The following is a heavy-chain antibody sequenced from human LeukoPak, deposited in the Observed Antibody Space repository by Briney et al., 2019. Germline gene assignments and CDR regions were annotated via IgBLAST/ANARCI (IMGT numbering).Heavy chain of an antibody. D-gene: IGHD1-26*01. J-gene: IGHJ3*02. Sequence: GGSLRLSCAASGVTFSNYAMHWVRQAPGKGLEWVLAISGSGGSTYYADSVKGRFTISRDNSKNTLYLQINSLRAEDTAVYYCAKESVGVRLGAFDIWGQGTMVTVSS. CDR1: GVTFSNYA. V-gene: IGHV3-23*01. CDR2: ISGSGGST. CDR3: AKESVGVRLGAFDI.